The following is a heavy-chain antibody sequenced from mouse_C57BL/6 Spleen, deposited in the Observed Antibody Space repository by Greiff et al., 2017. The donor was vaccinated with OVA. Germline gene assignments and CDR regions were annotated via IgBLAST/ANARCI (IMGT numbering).Heavy chain of an antibody. CDR3: ARENYYDYDDFDY. D-gene: IGHD2-4*01. CDR2: IYPGDGDT. J-gene: IGHJ2*01. Sequence: QVQLKESGAELVKPGASVKISCKASGYAFSSYWMNWVKQRPGKGLEWIGQIYPGDGDTNYNGKFKGKATLTADKSSSTAYMQLSSLTSEDSAVYFCARENYYDYDDFDYWGQGTTLTVSS. CDR1: GYAFSSYW. V-gene: IGHV1-80*01.